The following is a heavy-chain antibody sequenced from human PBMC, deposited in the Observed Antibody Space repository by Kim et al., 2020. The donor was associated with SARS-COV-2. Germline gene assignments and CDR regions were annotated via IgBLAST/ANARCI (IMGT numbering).Heavy chain of an antibody. D-gene: IGHD1-26*01. J-gene: IGHJ4*02. V-gene: IGHV4-38-2*02. CDR3: ASGGIVGATGRDY. CDR2: IYHSGST. Sequence: SETLSLTCTVSGYSISSGYYWGWIRQPPGKGLEWIGSIYHSGSTYYNPSLKSRVTISVDTSKNQFSLKLSSVTAADTAVYYCASGGIVGATGRDYWGQGTLVTVSS. CDR1: GYSISSGYY.